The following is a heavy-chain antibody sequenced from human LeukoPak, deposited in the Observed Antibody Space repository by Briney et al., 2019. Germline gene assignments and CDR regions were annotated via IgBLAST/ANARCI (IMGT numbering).Heavy chain of an antibody. V-gene: IGHV4-39*02. CDR3: ARFGSSTWYKGAFDI. CDR1: GGSFSSSSYY. CDR2: ISYSGST. D-gene: IGHD1-1*01. Sequence: SETLSLTCSVSGGSFSSSSYYWGWIRQPPGKGLEWIGSISYSGSTFYNPSLKSRVTISVDTSKNHFSLKLSSVTAADTALYYCARFGSSTWYKGAFDIWGQGTMVTVAS. J-gene: IGHJ3*02.